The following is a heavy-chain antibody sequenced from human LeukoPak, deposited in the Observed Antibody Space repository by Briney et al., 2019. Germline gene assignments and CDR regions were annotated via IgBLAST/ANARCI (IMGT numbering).Heavy chain of an antibody. Sequence: SVTVSCKASGGTFSSYAISWVRQAPGQGLEWMGGIIPIFGTANHAQKFQGRVTITADESTSTAYMELSSLRSEDTAVYYCARDMGDGYRDYWGQGTLVTVSS. J-gene: IGHJ4*02. CDR3: ARDMGDGYRDY. V-gene: IGHV1-69*13. CDR2: IIPIFGTA. D-gene: IGHD5-24*01. CDR1: GGTFSSYA.